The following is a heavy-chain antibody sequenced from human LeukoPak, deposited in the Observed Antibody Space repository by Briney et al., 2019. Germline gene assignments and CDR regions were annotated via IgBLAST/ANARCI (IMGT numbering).Heavy chain of an antibody. Sequence: ASRKVSCKASGYTFTNYYMNWVRQAPGQGLEWVGIINPSNRMTDSAPKLHCRVTMTSDMSTSRVSMHLSTMLSQPTAVSCCARGGAKVDWLDPWGQGTLVTVSS. CDR3: ARGGAKVDWLDP. CDR1: GYTFTNYY. V-gene: IGHV1-46*03. J-gene: IGHJ5*02. D-gene: IGHD3-16*01. CDR2: INPSNRMT.